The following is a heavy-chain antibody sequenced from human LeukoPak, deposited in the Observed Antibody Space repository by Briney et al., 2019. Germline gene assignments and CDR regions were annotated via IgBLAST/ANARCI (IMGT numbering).Heavy chain of an antibody. CDR2: MNPKSGDS. J-gene: IGHJ3*02. CDR1: GYTFSDYY. Sequence: GASVKVSCKASGYTFSDYYLNWVRQAPGQGLEWVGWMNPKSGDSNNAQKFRGRVTMTRDTSLSTGYMEMNNLGSDDTAVYYCARVECTSCYGRGPYYIWGQGTVVTVAS. CDR3: ARVECTSCYGRGPYYI. D-gene: IGHD2-2*01. V-gene: IGHV1-2*02.